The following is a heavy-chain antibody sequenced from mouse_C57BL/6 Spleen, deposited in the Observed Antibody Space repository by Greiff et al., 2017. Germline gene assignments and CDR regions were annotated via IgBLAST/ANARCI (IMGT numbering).Heavy chain of an antibody. J-gene: IGHJ2*01. Sequence: QVHVKQPGTELVKPGASVKLSCKASGYTFTSYWMHWVKQRPGQGLEWIGNINPSNGGTNYNEKFKSKATLTVDKSSSTAYMQLSSLTSEDSAVYYCARFTMVTHFDYWGQGTTLTVSS. CDR1: GYTFTSYW. CDR3: ARFTMVTHFDY. V-gene: IGHV1-53*01. CDR2: INPSNGGT. D-gene: IGHD2-2*01.